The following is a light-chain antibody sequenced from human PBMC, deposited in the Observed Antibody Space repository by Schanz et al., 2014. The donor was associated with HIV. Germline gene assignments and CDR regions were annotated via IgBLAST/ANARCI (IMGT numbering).Light chain of an antibody. CDR3: TSYAGSNNLV. Sequence: QSALTQPASVSGSPGQSITISCTGTSSDVGGYNYVSWYQQHPGKPPKLMIYDVNNRPSGVSNRFSGSKSGNTASLTVSRLQAEDEADYYCTSYAGSNNLVFGGGTKLTVL. CDR2: DVN. V-gene: IGLV2-14*01. J-gene: IGLJ2*01. CDR1: SSDVGGYNY.